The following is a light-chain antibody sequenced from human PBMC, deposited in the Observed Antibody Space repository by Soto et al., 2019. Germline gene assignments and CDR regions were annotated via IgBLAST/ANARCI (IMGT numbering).Light chain of an antibody. J-gene: IGLJ2*01. CDR3: CSYAGSNSHVI. Sequence: QSVLTQPASVSGSPGQSMTISCTGTSSDVGSYNLVSWYQQHPGKAPKLIIYEGTKRPSGVSNRFSGSKSGNTASLTISGLQAEDEANYYCCSYAGSNSHVIFGGGTKLTVL. CDR1: SSDVGSYNL. V-gene: IGLV2-23*01. CDR2: EGT.